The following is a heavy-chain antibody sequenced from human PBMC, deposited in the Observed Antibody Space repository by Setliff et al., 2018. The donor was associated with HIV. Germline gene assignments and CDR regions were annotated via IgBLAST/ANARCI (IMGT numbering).Heavy chain of an antibody. D-gene: IGHD5-12*01. CDR2: IYYTGNS. J-gene: IGHJ4*02. V-gene: IGHV4-39*01. CDR3: ARLGESGYDFRGFFDF. CDR1: GDYIGSRAYY. Sequence: SSETLSLTCTVSGDYIGSRAYYWAWIRQPPGKGLGWIATIYYTGNSYYNPSLQSRVSISVDTSNNQFSLKLHSVSTSDRGVYFCARLGESGYDFRGFFDFWGPGMLVTVSS.